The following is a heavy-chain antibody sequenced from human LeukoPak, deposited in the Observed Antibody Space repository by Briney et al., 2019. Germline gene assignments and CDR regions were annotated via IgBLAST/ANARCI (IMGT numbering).Heavy chain of an antibody. Sequence: GESLKISCKGSGYTIGSFGSYWIAWVRRMPGKGLEWMGSIYPIDSDTRYNPSFEGQVTVSVDRSISTAYLQWSSLKASDTAMYYCVRVNSARWFFDYWGQGSLLTVSS. CDR2: IYPIDSDT. CDR3: VRVNSARWFFDY. V-gene: IGHV5-51*01. J-gene: IGHJ4*02. D-gene: IGHD3-9*01. CDR1: GYTIGSFGSYW.